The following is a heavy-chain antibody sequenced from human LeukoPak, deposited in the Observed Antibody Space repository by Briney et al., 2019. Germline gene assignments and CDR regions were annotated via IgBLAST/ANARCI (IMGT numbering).Heavy chain of an antibody. Sequence: ASVKVSCKASGYTFTSYAMNWVRQAPGQGLEWMGWINTNTGNPTYAQGFTGRFVFSLDTSVSTAYLQISSLKAEDTAVYYCAREAAYCSSTSCYGMYYYYGMDVWGQGTTVTVSS. CDR2: INTNTGNP. D-gene: IGHD2-2*01. CDR1: GYTFTSYA. V-gene: IGHV7-4-1*02. CDR3: AREAAYCSSTSCYGMYYYYGMDV. J-gene: IGHJ6*02.